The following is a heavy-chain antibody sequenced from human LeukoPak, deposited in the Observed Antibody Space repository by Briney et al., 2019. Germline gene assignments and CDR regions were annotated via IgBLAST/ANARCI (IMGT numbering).Heavy chain of an antibody. CDR3: AREGGGSASYDY. J-gene: IGHJ4*02. Sequence: GGSLRLSCAASGFTFSSYAMHWVRQAPGKGLEWVAVISYDGSNKYYADSVKGRFTISRDNSKNTLYLQMNSLRAEDTAVYYCAREGGGSASYDYWGQGTLVTVSS. D-gene: IGHD3-16*01. CDR1: GFTFSSYA. V-gene: IGHV3-30*04. CDR2: ISYDGSNK.